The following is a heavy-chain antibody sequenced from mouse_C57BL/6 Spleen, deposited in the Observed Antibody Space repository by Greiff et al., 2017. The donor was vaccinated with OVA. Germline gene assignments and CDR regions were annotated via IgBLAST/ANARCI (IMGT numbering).Heavy chain of an antibody. CDR2: INPGSGGT. Sequence: SGAELVRPGTSVKVSCKASGYAFTNYLIEWVKQRPGQGLEWIGVINPGSGGTNYNEKFKGKATLTADKSSSTAYMQLSSLTSEDAAVYFCARGGAQATDYWGKGTTLTVSS. CDR3: ARGGAQATDY. V-gene: IGHV1-54*01. J-gene: IGHJ2*01. D-gene: IGHD3-2*02. CDR1: GYAFTNYL.